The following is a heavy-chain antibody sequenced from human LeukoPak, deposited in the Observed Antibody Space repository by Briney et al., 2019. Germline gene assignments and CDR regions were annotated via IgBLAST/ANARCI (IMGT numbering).Heavy chain of an antibody. V-gene: IGHV1-2*02. CDR2: INPNSGGT. J-gene: IGHJ4*01. CDR1: GYTFTSYY. D-gene: IGHD3-16*01. Sequence: ASVKVSCKASGYTFTSYYMHWVRQAPGQGLEWMGWINPNSGGTNYAQKFQGRVTMTRDTSISTAYMELSRLRSDDTAVYYCPRDMWDYVWGSYSNVDYWGHGTLVTVSS. CDR3: PRDMWDYVWGSYSNVDY.